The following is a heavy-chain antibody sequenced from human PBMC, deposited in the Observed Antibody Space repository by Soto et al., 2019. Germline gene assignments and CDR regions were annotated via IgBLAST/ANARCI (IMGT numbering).Heavy chain of an antibody. V-gene: IGHV3-33*01. D-gene: IGHD3-9*01. J-gene: IGHJ4*02. Sequence: GGPHRLPSTASGCTFRSHGRHRVRQAQGKGLEWVAVIWYDGSNKYYADSVKGRFTISRDNSKNTLYLQMNSLRAEDTAVYYCARDPSALRYFDWLLPANWGQGTLVTVSS. CDR2: IWYDGSNK. CDR3: ARDPSALRYFDWLLPAN. CDR1: GCTFRSHG.